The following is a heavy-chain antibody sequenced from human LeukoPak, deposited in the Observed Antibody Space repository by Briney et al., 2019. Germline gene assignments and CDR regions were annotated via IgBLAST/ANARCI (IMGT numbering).Heavy chain of an antibody. V-gene: IGHV3-23*01. CDR2: ISGSGGST. CDR3: ARLGAPYYYDSSGYYHDY. D-gene: IGHD3-22*01. CDR1: GFTFSSYA. J-gene: IGHJ4*02. Sequence: GGSLRLSCAASGFTFSSYAMSWARHAPGKGLEWVSAISGSGGSTYYADSVKGRFTISRDNSKNTLYLQMNSLRAEDTAVYYCARLGAPYYYDSSGYYHDYWGQGTLVTVSS.